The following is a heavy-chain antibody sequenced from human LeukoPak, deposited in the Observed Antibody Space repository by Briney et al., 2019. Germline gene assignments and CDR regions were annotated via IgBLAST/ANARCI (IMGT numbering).Heavy chain of an antibody. D-gene: IGHD6-19*01. J-gene: IGHJ4*02. Sequence: GGSLRLSCAASGFTFSSYWMTWVRQAPGKGLEWVANIKQDGSEKYYVDSVKGRFTISRDNAKNSLYLQMTSLRAEDTAVYYCARAFSSGWADYWGQGTLVTVCS. CDR3: ARAFSSGWADY. CDR2: IKQDGSEK. CDR1: GFTFSSYW. V-gene: IGHV3-7*01.